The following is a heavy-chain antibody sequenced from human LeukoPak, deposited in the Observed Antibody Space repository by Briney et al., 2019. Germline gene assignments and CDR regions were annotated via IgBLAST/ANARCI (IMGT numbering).Heavy chain of an antibody. D-gene: IGHD3-9*01. J-gene: IGHJ6*02. CDR2: IYTSGST. CDR1: GGSISSYY. CDR3: ARDGDILTGHDLGYYGIDV. V-gene: IGHV4-4*07. Sequence: PSETLSLTCTVSGGSISSYYWSWIRQPAGKGLEWIGRIYTSGSTNYNPSLKSRVTMSVDTSKNQFSLKLSSVTAADTAVYYCARDGDILTGHDLGYYGIDVWGQGTTVTVSS.